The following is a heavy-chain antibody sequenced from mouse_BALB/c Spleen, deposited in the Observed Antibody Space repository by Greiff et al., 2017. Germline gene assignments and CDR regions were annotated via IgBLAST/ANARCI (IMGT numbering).Heavy chain of an antibody. V-gene: IGHV1-9*01. J-gene: IGHJ4*01. Sequence: QVQLQQSGAELMKPGASVKISCKATGCTFSSYWIEWVKQRPGHGLEWIGEILPGSGSTNYNEKFKGKATFTADTSSNTAYMQLSSLTSEDSAVYYCARSTVVATPYAMDYWGQGTSVTVSS. CDR1: GCTFSSYW. CDR3: ARSTVVATPYAMDY. D-gene: IGHD1-1*01. CDR2: ILPGSGST.